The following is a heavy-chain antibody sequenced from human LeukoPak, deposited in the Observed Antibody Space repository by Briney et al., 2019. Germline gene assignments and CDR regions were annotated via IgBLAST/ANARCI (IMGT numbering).Heavy chain of an antibody. V-gene: IGHV3-74*01. CDR1: GFTFSSYW. D-gene: IGHD3-9*01. CDR3: ARVGSDYDILTGQGYYFDH. Sequence: GGSLRLSCAASGFTFSSYWMHWVRQAPGKGLVWVSRINSDGSSTSYADSVKGRFTISRDNAKNTLYLQMNSLRAEDTAVYYCARVGSDYDILTGQGYYFDHWGQGTLVTVSS. CDR2: INSDGSST. J-gene: IGHJ4*02.